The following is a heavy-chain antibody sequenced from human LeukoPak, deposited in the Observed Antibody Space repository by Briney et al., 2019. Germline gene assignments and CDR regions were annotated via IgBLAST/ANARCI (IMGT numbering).Heavy chain of an antibody. J-gene: IGHJ4*02. V-gene: IGHV4-30-2*01. CDR2: IYHSGST. CDR1: GGSISSGGYY. Sequence: SETLSFTCTVSGGSISSGGYYWSWIRQPPGKGLEWIGYIYHSGSTYYNPSLKSRVTISVDRSKNQFSLKLSSVTAADTAVYYCAREDWSSSWFLGYWGQGTLVTVSS. D-gene: IGHD6-13*01. CDR3: AREDWSSSWFLGY.